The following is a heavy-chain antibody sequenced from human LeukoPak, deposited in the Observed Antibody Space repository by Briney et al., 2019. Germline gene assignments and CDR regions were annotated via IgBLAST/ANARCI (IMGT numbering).Heavy chain of an antibody. CDR3: AGLVGRYSNGMYYYFDY. Sequence: SGTLSLTCAVSGGSITSVNLWAWVRQPPGKGLEWVGEMYLSRTTTCNPSLRGRATISLDRSKNQVSLRLNSVTAADTALYYCAGLVGRYSNGMYYYFDYWGRGILVTVSS. CDR2: MYLSRTT. J-gene: IGHJ4*02. V-gene: IGHV4-4*02. CDR1: GGSITSVNL. D-gene: IGHD1-26*01.